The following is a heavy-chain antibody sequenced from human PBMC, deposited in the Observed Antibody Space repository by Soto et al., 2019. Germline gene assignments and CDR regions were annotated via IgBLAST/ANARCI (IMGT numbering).Heavy chain of an antibody. V-gene: IGHV3-7*03. CDR3: ATLPGGSGLDV. CDR1: GFTFTNYY. CDR2: IRQDGSEA. Sequence: EVQLEESGGGLVQPGGSLRLSCVASGFTFTNYYINWIRQAPGKGLEWVANIRQDGSEAFYVDSVRGRFTMTRDNAKNSVYLQINSLRVEDTAVYYCATLPGGSGLDVWGRGTTVSVSS. D-gene: IGHD3-10*01. J-gene: IGHJ6*02.